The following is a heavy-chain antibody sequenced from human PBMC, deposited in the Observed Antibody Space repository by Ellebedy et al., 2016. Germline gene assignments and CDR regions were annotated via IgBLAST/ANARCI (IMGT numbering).Heavy chain of an antibody. D-gene: IGHD3-9*01. J-gene: IGHJ6*02. CDR3: ARVKGWLAYYYGMDV. CDR1: GFTFSSYW. V-gene: IGHV3-7*03. CDR2: IKQDGSEK. Sequence: GESLKISCAASGFTFSSYWMSWVRQAPGKGLEWVANIKQDGSEKYYVDSVKGRFTISRDNAKNSLYLQMNSLRAEDTAVYYCARVKGWLAYYYGMDVWGQGTTVTVSS.